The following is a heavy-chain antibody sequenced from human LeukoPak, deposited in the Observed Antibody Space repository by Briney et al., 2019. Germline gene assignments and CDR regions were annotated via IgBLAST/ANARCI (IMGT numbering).Heavy chain of an antibody. D-gene: IGHD4-17*01. Sequence: ASVTVSCKSSGYXFTGYYMHWVRQAPGQGFEWMGRIDSNSGGTNYAQNFQGRVTMTRDTSISTVYMELISLRSDDTAVYYCAREMNYDDYRTSDYWGQGTLVTVSS. CDR3: AREMNYDDYRTSDY. CDR2: IDSNSGGT. J-gene: IGHJ4*02. V-gene: IGHV1-2*02. CDR1: GYXFTGYY.